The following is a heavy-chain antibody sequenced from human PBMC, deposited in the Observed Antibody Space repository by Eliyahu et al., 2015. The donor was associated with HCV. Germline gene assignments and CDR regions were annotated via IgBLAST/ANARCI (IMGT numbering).Heavy chain of an antibody. D-gene: IGHD3-3*01. V-gene: IGHV3-23*01. CDR1: GXTFSSYA. J-gene: IGHJ6*02. Sequence: EVQLLESGGGLVQPGGSLRLXCAAXGXTFSSYAMXXVRQAPGKGLEWVSAISGSGGSTYYADSVKSRFTISRDNSKNTLYLQMNSLRAEDTAVYYCAKSLRGFLERGADVWGQGTTVTVSS. CDR3: AKSLRGFLERGADV. CDR2: ISGSGGST.